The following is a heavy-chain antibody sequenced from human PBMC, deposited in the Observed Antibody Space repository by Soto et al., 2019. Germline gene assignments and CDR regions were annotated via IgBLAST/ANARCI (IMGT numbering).Heavy chain of an antibody. D-gene: IGHD6-19*01. CDR1: GYPFITPG. CDR3: ARHNRGCCRYGMHV. J-gene: IGHJ6*01. Sequence: QAQLVQSGAEVKKPGASLKVSCKASGYPFITPGISWVRQAPGQGLEWMGGIRFYNENTNYAPKFQGRVTMTTDTSTRTAHVELMRLRSEDTAVYSCARHNRGCCRYGMHVW. CDR2: IRFYNENT. V-gene: IGHV1-18*01.